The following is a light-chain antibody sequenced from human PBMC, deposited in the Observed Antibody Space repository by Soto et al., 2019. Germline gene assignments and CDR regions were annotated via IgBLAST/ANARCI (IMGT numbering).Light chain of an antibody. Sequence: EIVLTQSPATLSVSPGERATLSCRASQSVSSNLAWYQQKPGQAPRLLIYGASTRATGFPARFSGSGSGTEFTLTISSLQSEDFAVYYCQQYNNWPPVTFGGGTKVEIK. J-gene: IGKJ4*01. V-gene: IGKV3-15*01. CDR1: QSVSSN. CDR3: QQYNNWPPVT. CDR2: GAS.